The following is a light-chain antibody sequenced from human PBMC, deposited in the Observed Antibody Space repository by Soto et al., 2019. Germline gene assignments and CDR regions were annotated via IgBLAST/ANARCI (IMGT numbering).Light chain of an antibody. V-gene: IGKV3-20*01. CDR3: QQYGNSPRYS. CDR1: QSVSSIY. CDR2: ATS. J-gene: IGKJ2*03. Sequence: EIALTQSPGTLSLSPGESVTLSCRASQSVSSIYLAWYQQKPGQAPRLVIYATSSRATGIPDSFSGSESGTDFTLTISRLEPEDFAVYYCQQYGNSPRYSFGQGTRLEI.